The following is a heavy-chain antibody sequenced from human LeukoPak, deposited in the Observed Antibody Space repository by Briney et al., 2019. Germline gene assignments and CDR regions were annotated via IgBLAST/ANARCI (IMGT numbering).Heavy chain of an antibody. Sequence: GGPLRLSCAASGIILSSYWMSWVRQSPGKGLEWVANVNQVGNEKYYVDSVKGRFAISKDNAKKSLYLQMNSLRADDTAVYYCTIDTSAERGQQLANWGQGTLVSVSS. CDR1: GIILSSYW. J-gene: IGHJ4*02. V-gene: IGHV3-7*01. CDR3: TIDTSAERGQQLAN. D-gene: IGHD6-13*01. CDR2: VNQVGNEK.